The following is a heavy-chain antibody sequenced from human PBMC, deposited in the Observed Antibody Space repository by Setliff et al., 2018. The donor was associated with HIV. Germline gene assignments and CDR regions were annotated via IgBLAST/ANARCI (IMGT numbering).Heavy chain of an antibody. CDR2: INAGSGNA. CDR1: GYTFTNYA. D-gene: IGHD3-10*01. J-gene: IGHJ4*02. Sequence: ASVKVSCKASGYTFTNYAVHWVRQAPGQRLEWMGWINAGSGNAKYSQKFQGRVSITRDTSANTAYMELSSLRSEDTAVYYCARLVWVAEPYFDYWGQGTLVTVSS. V-gene: IGHV1-3*01. CDR3: ARLVWVAEPYFDY.